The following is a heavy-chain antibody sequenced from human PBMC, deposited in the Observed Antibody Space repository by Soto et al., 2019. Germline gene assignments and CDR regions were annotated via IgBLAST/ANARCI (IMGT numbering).Heavy chain of an antibody. V-gene: IGHV5-51*01. Sequence: PGEDLKISCKGSGYSCTNYWIGWVRQMPGKGLEWMGIIYPGDSGTRYSPSFQGQVTISADKSNSTPYLQWSSLTAPDTAMYYCASHRKDGNWPVFDYWGQGTLVTVSS. CDR1: GYSCTNYW. J-gene: IGHJ4*02. D-gene: IGHD1-1*01. CDR3: ASHRKDGNWPVFDY. CDR2: IYPGDSGT.